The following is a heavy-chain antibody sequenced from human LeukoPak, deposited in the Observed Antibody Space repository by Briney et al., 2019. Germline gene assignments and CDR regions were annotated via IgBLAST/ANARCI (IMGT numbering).Heavy chain of an antibody. Sequence: GGSLRLSCVASAFTFSNYAMTWVRQAPGKGLEWVSVVNGQGDTTFYADSVKGRLTISRDNSKNTVYLQLNSLLAEDTAVYFCAKGLYSWNSGMDVWGQGTTVTVSS. V-gene: IGHV3-23*01. CDR1: AFTFSNYA. J-gene: IGHJ6*02. D-gene: IGHD1-1*01. CDR3: AKGLYSWNSGMDV. CDR2: VNGQGDTT.